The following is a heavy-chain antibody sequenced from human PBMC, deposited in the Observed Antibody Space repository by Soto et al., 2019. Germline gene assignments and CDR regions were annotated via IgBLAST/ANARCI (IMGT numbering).Heavy chain of an antibody. Sequence: GGSLRFSCAASGFTFSSHAMSWVRQAPGKGLEWVSGIGGSGRTTYYADSVKGRFTISRDNSNNTLFLQMNSLRAEDTAVYYCAKSRYSDSSGDFYDYWGQGTLVTVSS. CDR2: IGGSGRTT. CDR1: GFTFSSHA. V-gene: IGHV3-23*01. CDR3: AKSRYSDSSGDFYDY. D-gene: IGHD3-22*01. J-gene: IGHJ4*02.